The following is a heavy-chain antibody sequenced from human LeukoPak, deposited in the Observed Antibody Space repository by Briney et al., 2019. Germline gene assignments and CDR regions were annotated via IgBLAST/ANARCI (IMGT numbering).Heavy chain of an antibody. CDR1: GFTFSSYA. CDR2: ISGSGGST. J-gene: IGHJ4*02. CDR3: AKEGDSSGWYSSDY. V-gene: IGHV3-23*01. Sequence: PGGSLRLSCAASGFTFSSYAMSWVRQAPGKGLEWVSAISGSGGSTYYADSVKGRFTISRDNSKDTLYLQMNSLRAEDTAVYYCAKEGDSSGWYSSDYWGQGTLVTVSS. D-gene: IGHD6-19*01.